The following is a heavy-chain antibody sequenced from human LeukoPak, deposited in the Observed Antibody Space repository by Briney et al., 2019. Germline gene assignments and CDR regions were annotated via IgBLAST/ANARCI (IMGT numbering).Heavy chain of an antibody. CDR3: AKDSPVATR. CDR2: ITDSGDGT. CDR1: GFAFSNYA. Sequence: GGSLRLSCAASGFAFSNYAMIWVRQAPGKGLEWVSSITDSGDGTYYADSVKGRFTISRDDSKNTLYLQMNSLRAEDTAVYYCAKDSPVATRWGQGALVTVSS. V-gene: IGHV3-23*01. J-gene: IGHJ4*02. D-gene: IGHD1-26*01.